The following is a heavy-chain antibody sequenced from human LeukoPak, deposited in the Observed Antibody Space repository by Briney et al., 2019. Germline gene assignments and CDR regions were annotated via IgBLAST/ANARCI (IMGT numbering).Heavy chain of an antibody. Sequence: SETLSLTCTVSGGSISSGNYYYSWIRQPPGKGLEWIGYIYYSGSTYYDPSLKSRVSISVDTSKNQFSLKLSSVTAADTAVYYCASYYHGFDYWGQGTLVTVSS. J-gene: IGHJ4*02. CDR1: GGSISSGNYY. CDR3: ASYYHGFDY. CDR2: IYYSGST. V-gene: IGHV4-30-4*01. D-gene: IGHD3-10*01.